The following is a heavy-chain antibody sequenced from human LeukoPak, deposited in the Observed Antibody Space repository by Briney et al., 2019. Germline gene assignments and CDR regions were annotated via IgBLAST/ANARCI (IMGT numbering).Heavy chain of an antibody. V-gene: IGHV1-18*01. J-gene: IGHJ4*02. D-gene: IGHD3-3*01. CDR3: ARDPDESGSDY. Sequence: ASVKVSCKASGYTFTSYGISWVRQAPGQGLEWMGWISDYNGTTTYAQKLQGRVTMTTDTSTSTAYMELRSLRSDDTAVYYCARDPDESGSDYWGQGTLVTVSS. CDR1: GYTFTSYG. CDR2: ISDYNGTT.